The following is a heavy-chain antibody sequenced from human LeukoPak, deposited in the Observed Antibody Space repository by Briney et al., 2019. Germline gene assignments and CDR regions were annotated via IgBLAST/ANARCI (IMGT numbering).Heavy chain of an antibody. J-gene: IGHJ6*03. Sequence: GGSLRLSCTASGFTFSSYRMNWVRQAPGKGLEWVSYISSGSGTTYYADSVKGRFTISRDNAKNSLYLQMNSLRDDDTAVYYCARLQGSYYYMDVWGKGTTVTVSS. CDR3: ARLQGSYYYMDV. CDR1: GFTFSSYR. V-gene: IGHV3-48*02. CDR2: ISSGSGTT.